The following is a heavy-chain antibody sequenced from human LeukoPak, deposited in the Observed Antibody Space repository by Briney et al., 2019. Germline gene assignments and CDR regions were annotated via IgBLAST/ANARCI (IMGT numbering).Heavy chain of an antibody. Sequence: PGESLKISCKSSGYSFTSYWISWVRQMPGKGLEWMGRIDPSDSYTNYSPSFQGHVTISADKSISTTYLQWSSLKASDTAMFYCARPSVDGSGSYPYWGQGTLVTVSS. CDR2: IDPSDSYT. J-gene: IGHJ4*02. CDR1: GYSFTSYW. D-gene: IGHD3-10*01. CDR3: ARPSVDGSGSYPY. V-gene: IGHV5-10-1*01.